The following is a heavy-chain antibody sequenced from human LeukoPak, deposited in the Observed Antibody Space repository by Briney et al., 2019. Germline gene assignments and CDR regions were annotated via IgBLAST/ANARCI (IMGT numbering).Heavy chain of an antibody. CDR2: IYHSGTT. CDR1: GYFISSGYK. J-gene: IGHJ5*02. V-gene: IGHV4-38-2*02. Sequence: SETLSLTCTVSGYFISSGYKWAWIRLPPGKGLEWMGSIYHSGTTYYNPSLKSRVTVSVDTSKNQFSLKLRSVTAADTAVYYCARVGPGYFDWLLRKHNWFDPWGQGILVTVSS. CDR3: ARVGPGYFDWLLRKHNWFDP. D-gene: IGHD3-9*01.